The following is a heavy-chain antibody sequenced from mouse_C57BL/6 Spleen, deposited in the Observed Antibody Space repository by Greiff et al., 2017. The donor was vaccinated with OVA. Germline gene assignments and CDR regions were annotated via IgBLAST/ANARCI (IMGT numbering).Heavy chain of an antibody. CDR3: ARENYDGIYYYAMDY. V-gene: IGHV5-17*01. J-gene: IGHJ4*01. Sequence: EVQVVESGGGLVKPGGSLKLSCAASGFTFSDYGMHWVRQAPEKGLEWVAYISSGSSTIYYADTVKGRFTISRDNAKNTLFLQMTSLRSEDTAMYYCARENYDGIYYYAMDYWGQGTSVTVSS. D-gene: IGHD2-4*01. CDR2: ISSGSSTI. CDR1: GFTFSDYG.